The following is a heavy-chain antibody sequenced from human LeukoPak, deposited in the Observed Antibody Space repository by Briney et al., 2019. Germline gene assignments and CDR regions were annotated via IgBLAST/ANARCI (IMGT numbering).Heavy chain of an antibody. J-gene: IGHJ6*03. CDR1: GGSISSSSYY. V-gene: IGHV4-39*01. CDR3: ARLGGCSSTSCVPPAPHKYYMDV. Sequence: SETLSLTCTVSGGSISSSSYYWGWIRQPPGKGLEWIGSIYYSGSTYYNPSLKSRVTISVETSKNQFSLKLSSVTAADTAVYYCARLGGCSSTSCVPPAPHKYYMDVWGKGTTVTVSS. CDR2: IYYSGST. D-gene: IGHD2-2*01.